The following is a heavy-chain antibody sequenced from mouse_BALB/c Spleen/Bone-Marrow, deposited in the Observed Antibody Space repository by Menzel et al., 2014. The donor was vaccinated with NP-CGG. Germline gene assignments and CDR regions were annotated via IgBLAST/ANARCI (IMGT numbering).Heavy chain of an antibody. CDR3: ARYRYYYGYWYFDV. D-gene: IGHD1-1*01. J-gene: IGHJ1*01. CDR2: IDPANGNT. V-gene: IGHV14-3*02. CDR1: GFNIKDTY. Sequence: EVQLQQSGAELVKPGASVKLSCTASGFNIKDTYMHWVKQRPEQGLEWIGRIDPANGNTKYDPKFQGKATITADTSSNTAYLQLSSLTSEDTAVYYCARYRYYYGYWYFDVWGAGTTVTVSS.